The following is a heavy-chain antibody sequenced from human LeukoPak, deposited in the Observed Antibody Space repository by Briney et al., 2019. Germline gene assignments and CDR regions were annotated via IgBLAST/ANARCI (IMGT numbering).Heavy chain of an antibody. V-gene: IGHV4-38-2*02. Sequence: PSETLSLTCTVSGYSISSDYYWGWIRQPPGKGLEWIGSIYHSGSTYYKPSLKSRVTISVDTSKNQFSLRLRSVTAAGTAVYYCARGLYDYVWGSYRRPDAFDIWGQGTMVTVSS. D-gene: IGHD3-16*02. CDR3: ARGLYDYVWGSYRRPDAFDI. J-gene: IGHJ3*02. CDR2: IYHSGST. CDR1: GYSISSDYY.